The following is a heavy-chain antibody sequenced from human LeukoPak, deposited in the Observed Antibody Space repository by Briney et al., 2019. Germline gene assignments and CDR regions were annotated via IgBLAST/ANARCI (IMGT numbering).Heavy chain of an antibody. V-gene: IGHV3-33*01. D-gene: IGHD6-13*01. CDR1: GFTFSSYG. CDR3: ARLGSSWSFDY. J-gene: IGHJ4*02. Sequence: GGSLRLSCAASGFTFSSYGMNWVRQAPGKGLEWVAVIWYDGSSKYYGDSVKGRFTISRNNSKNTVSLQMNSLRVEDTAVYYCARLGSSWSFDYWGQGTLVTVSS. CDR2: IWYDGSSK.